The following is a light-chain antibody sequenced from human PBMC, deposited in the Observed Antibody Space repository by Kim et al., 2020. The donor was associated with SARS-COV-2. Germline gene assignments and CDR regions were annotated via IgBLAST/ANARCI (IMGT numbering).Light chain of an antibody. J-gene: IGKJ2*03. V-gene: IGKV2-30*01. Sequence: PACIVCRSRQSLVYSDGNIYLSWFQPRAGQSARRLSYRVSNREAGVKVRFRGSGYGTDFTLQISRVEAEDVGVYYCMQGTHWVNSFGKETKLEI. CDR2: RVS. CDR1: QSLVYSDGNIY. CDR3: MQGTHWVNS.